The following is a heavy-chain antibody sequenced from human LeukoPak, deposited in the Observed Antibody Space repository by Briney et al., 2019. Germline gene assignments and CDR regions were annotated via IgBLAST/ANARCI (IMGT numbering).Heavy chain of an antibody. V-gene: IGHV3-30*18. CDR3: AKGRVGANGYYYYGMDV. CDR1: GFTFSSYS. CDR2: ISYDGSNK. D-gene: IGHD1-26*01. Sequence: GGSLRLSCAASGFTFSSYSMNWVRQAPGKGLEWVAVISYDGSNKYYADSVKGRFTISRDNSKNTLYLQMNSLRIEDTAVYYCAKGRVGANGYYYYGMDVWGQGTTVTVSS. J-gene: IGHJ6*02.